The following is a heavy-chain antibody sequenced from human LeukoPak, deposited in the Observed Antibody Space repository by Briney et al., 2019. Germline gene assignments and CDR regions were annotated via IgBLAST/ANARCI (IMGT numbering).Heavy chain of an antibody. J-gene: IGHJ3*02. V-gene: IGHV4-59*12. D-gene: IGHD6-13*01. CDR2: IYYSGST. CDR3: ARGAGRIAAATDAFDI. CDR1: DSSISSYY. Sequence: SETLSLTCTVSDSSISSYYWSWIRQPPGKGLEWIGYIYYSGSTNYNPSLKSRLTISVDTSKNQFSLKLSSVTAADTAVYYCARGAGRIAAATDAFDIWGRGTMVTVSS.